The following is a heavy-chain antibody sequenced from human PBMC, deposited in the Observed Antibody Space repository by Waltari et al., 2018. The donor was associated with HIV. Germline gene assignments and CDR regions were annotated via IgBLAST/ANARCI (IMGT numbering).Heavy chain of an antibody. D-gene: IGHD2-21*02. CDR3: ASGGDSRPGGDDYFYYYYGMDV. J-gene: IGHJ6*02. V-gene: IGHV1-46*01. Sequence: QVQLVQSGAEVKKPGASVKVSCKASGYTFTSYYMHWVRQAPGQGLEWMGIINPSGGSTSDAQKFQGRVTMTRDTSTSTVYMELSSLRSEDTAVYYCASGGDSRPGGDDYFYYYYGMDVWGQGTTVTVSS. CDR2: INPSGGST. CDR1: GYTFTSYY.